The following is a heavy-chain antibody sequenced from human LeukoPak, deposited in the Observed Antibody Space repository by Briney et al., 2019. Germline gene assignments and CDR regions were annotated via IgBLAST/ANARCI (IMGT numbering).Heavy chain of an antibody. CDR1: GGSFSGYY. V-gene: IGHV4-34*01. CDR2: INHSGST. D-gene: IGHD3-22*01. CDR3: AAYDSSGLSAFDI. J-gene: IGHJ3*02. Sequence: SETLSLTCAVYGGSFSGYYWSWIRQPPGKGLEWIGEINHSGSTNYNPSLKSRVTISVDTSKKQFSLTLSSVTAADTAVYYCAAYDSSGLSAFDIWGQGTMVTVSS.